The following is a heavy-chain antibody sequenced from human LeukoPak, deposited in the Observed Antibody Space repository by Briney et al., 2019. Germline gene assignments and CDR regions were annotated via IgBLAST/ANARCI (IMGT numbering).Heavy chain of an antibody. Sequence: GRSLRLSCAASGFTFSSYAMHWVRQAPGKGLEWVAVISYDGSNKYYADSVKGRFTISRDNSKNTLYLQMNSLRAEDTAVYYCAKANWGGTTGYFDYWGQGTLVTVSS. D-gene: IGHD1-1*01. CDR2: ISYDGSNK. V-gene: IGHV3-30-3*01. CDR1: GFTFSSYA. CDR3: AKANWGGTTGYFDY. J-gene: IGHJ4*02.